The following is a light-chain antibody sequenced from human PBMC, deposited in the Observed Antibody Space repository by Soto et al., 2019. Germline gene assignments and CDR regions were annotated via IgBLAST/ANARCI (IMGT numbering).Light chain of an antibody. CDR1: QDISNY. V-gene: IGKV1-16*02. Sequence: DLQMTQSPSSLSASVGDRVTITCRASQDISNYLAWFQQKPGKPPESLIYAVSSLESGVPSKFSGSGSGTDFTLTISSLQPEDFGTYYCQQYMSYPITFGQGTRLDIK. J-gene: IGKJ5*01. CDR3: QQYMSYPIT. CDR2: AVS.